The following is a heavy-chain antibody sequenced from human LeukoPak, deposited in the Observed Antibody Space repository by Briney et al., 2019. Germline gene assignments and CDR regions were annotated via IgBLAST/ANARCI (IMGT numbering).Heavy chain of an antibody. CDR3: ARGVRWELPYYFDY. J-gene: IGHJ4*02. CDR2: IYYSGST. CDR1: GGSISSYY. V-gene: IGHV4-59*01. D-gene: IGHD1-26*01. Sequence: PSETLSLTCTVSGGSISSYYWSWIRQPPGKGLEWIGYIYYSGSTNYNPSLKSRVTISVDTSKNQFSLKLSSVTAADTAVYYCARGVRWELPYYFDYWGQGTLVTVSS.